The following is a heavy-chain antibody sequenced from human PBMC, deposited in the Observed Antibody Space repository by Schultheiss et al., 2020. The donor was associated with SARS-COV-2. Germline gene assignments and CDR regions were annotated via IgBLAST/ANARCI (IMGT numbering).Heavy chain of an antibody. J-gene: IGHJ6*03. Sequence: SETLSLTCTVSGGSVSSGSYYWSWIRQPPGKGLEWIGYIYYSGSTNYNPSLKSRVTISVDTSKNQFSLKLSSVTAADTAVYYCARGGSNYANYYYYMDVWGGGTTVTVSS. CDR1: GGSVSSGSYY. CDR3: ARGGSNYANYYYYMDV. D-gene: IGHD4-11*01. V-gene: IGHV4-61*01. CDR2: IYYSGST.